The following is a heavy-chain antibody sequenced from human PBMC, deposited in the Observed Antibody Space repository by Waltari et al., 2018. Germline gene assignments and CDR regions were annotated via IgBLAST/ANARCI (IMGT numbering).Heavy chain of an antibody. J-gene: IGHJ4*02. V-gene: IGHV3-72*01. D-gene: IGHD2-21*02. CDR2: SRNKARNYGT. CDR1: GFPFSDYD. CDR3: ARDLDGDSNLDY. Sequence: EVQLVESGGGLVQPGGSLRLSCAASGFPFSDYDMDWVRQAPEKGMEWVGRSRNKARNYGTEYAASVKGRFTIFRDDSKNSLYLQMNSLKIEDTAVYYCARDLDGDSNLDYWGQGTLVAVSS.